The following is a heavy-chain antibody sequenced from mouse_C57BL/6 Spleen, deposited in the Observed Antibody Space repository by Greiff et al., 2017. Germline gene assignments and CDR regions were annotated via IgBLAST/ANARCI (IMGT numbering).Heavy chain of an antibody. J-gene: IGHJ4*01. Sequence: QVQLQQPGAELVRPGSSVKLSCKASGYTFTSYWMDWVKQRPGQGLEWIGNIYPSDSETHYNQKFKDKATLTVDKSSSTAYMQLSSLTSEDSAVYYCARVMSYYAMDYWGQGTSVTVSS. CDR3: ARVMSYYAMDY. V-gene: IGHV1-61*01. CDR1: GYTFTSYW. CDR2: IYPSDSET. D-gene: IGHD2-3*01.